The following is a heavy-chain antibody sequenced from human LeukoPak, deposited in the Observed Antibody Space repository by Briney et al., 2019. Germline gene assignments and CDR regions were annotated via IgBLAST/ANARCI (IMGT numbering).Heavy chain of an antibody. CDR2: ISGGGDST. CDR3: AKEGLGAAAGTFDY. CDR1: GFTFSSYA. Sequence: PGGSLRLSCAASGFTFSSYAMSWVRQAPGKGLARVSTISGGGDSTDYADSVKGRFTISRDNSKNTLSLQMNSLRAEDTAVYYCAKEGLGAAAGTFDYWGLGTLVTVSS. J-gene: IGHJ4*02. D-gene: IGHD6-13*01. V-gene: IGHV3-23*01.